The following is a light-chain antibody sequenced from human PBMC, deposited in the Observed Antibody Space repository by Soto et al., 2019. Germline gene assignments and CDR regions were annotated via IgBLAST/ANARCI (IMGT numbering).Light chain of an antibody. V-gene: IGLV1-44*01. Sequence: QSVLIQPPSVSGTPGQRVIISCSGSSSNIGSNSANWYQQLPGTAPGLLIYGDNKRPSRVPDRFSGSKSGTSASLAISGLQSGDEADYYCAAWDERQKGWMFGGGTKLTVL. CDR2: GDN. CDR1: SSNIGSNS. J-gene: IGLJ3*02. CDR3: AAWDERQKGWM.